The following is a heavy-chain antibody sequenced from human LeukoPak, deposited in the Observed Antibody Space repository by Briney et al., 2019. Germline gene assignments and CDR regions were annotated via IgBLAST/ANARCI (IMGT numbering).Heavy chain of an antibody. V-gene: IGHV1-18*01. J-gene: IGHJ3*02. D-gene: IGHD1-26*01. CDR1: GYTFTSYG. CDR2: ISAYNGNT. Sequence: ASVTVSCKASGYTFTSYGISWVRQAPGQGLEWMGWISAYNGNTNYAQKLQGRVTMTTDTSTSTAYMELRSLRSDDTAVYYCARDHRRYSGSYRRAFDIWGQGTMVTVSS. CDR3: ARDHRRYSGSYRRAFDI.